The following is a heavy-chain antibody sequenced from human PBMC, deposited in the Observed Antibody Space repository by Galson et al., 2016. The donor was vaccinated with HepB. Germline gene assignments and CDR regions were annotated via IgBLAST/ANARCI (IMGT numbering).Heavy chain of an antibody. D-gene: IGHD2-15*01. CDR3: ARDSCSGGSCSSGGYFFDY. J-gene: IGHJ4*02. Sequence: SLRLSCAASGFSFSTYAMHWVRQAPGKGLEWVAVIWNDGSFKYFADSVKGRITISRDNSKNTLHLQMSSLRGEDTAVYYCARDSCSGGSCSSGGYFFDYWGQGALVTVSS. CDR2: IWNDGSFK. CDR1: GFSFSTYA. V-gene: IGHV3-33*01.